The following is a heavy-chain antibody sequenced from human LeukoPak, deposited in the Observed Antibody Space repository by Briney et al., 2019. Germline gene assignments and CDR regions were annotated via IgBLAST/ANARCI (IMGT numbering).Heavy chain of an antibody. D-gene: IGHD3-22*01. Sequence: GGSLRVSCAASGFTFSSYEMNWVRQAPGKGLEWVSYISSSGSTIYYADSVKGRFTISRDNAKNSLYLQMNSLRAEDTAVYYCAREQYYYDSSGCVDYWGQGTLVTVSS. CDR1: GFTFSSYE. CDR2: ISSSGSTI. V-gene: IGHV3-48*03. CDR3: AREQYYYDSSGCVDY. J-gene: IGHJ4*02.